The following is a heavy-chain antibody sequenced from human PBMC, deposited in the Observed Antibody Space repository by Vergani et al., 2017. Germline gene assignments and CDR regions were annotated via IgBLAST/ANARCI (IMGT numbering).Heavy chain of an antibody. CDR3: ARSGRSSSLGDY. CDR1: GYSISSGYY. D-gene: IGHD6-6*01. Sequence: QVQLQESGPGLVKPSETLSLTCAVSGYSISSGYYWGWIRQPPGKGLEWIGYIYYSGSTNYNPSLKSRVTISVDTSKNQFSLKLSSVTAADTAVYYCARSGRSSSLGDYWGQGTLVTVSS. V-gene: IGHV4-38-2*01. J-gene: IGHJ4*02. CDR2: IYYSGST.